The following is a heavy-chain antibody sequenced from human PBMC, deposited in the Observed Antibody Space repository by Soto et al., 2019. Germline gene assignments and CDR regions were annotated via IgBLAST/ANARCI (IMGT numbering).Heavy chain of an antibody. CDR1: GFTFSSYA. D-gene: IGHD2-15*01. CDR3: AKEYCSGGSCYLRGYSYGFDY. Sequence: GGSLRLSCAASGFTFSSYAMSWVRQAPGKGLEWVSAISGSGGSTYYADSVKGRFTISRDNSKNTLYLQMNSLRAEDTAVYYCAKEYCSGGSCYLRGYSYGFDYWGQGTLVTVSS. CDR2: ISGSGGST. J-gene: IGHJ4*02. V-gene: IGHV3-23*01.